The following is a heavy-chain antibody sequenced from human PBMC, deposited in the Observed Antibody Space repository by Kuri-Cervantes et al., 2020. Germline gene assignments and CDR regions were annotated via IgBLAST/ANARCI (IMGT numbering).Heavy chain of an antibody. CDR2: IYHSGST. J-gene: IGHJ5*02. CDR3: ARDQYSTGWRGWFDP. V-gene: IGHV4-38-2*02. CDR1: GYSISSGYY. Sequence: SETLSLTCTVSGYSISSGYYWGWIRQPPGKGLEWIGSIYHSGSTYYNPSLKSRVTISVDTSKNQFSLKLSSVTAADTAVYYCARDQYSTGWRGWFDPWGQGTQVTVSS. D-gene: IGHD6-19*01.